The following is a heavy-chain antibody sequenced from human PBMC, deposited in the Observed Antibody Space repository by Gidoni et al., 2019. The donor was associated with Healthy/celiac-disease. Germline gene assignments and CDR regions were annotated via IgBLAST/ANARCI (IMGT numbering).Heavy chain of an antibody. CDR3: ARVTTLGY. V-gene: IGHV3-30*03. CDR2: ISYDGSNK. J-gene: IGHJ4*02. Sequence: QVQLVESGGGVVQPGRSLRLPCAASGFTFSSYGMHWFRQAPGKGLEWVAVISYDGSNKYYADSVKGRFTISRDNSKNTLYLQMNSLRAEDTAVYYCARVTTLGYWGQGTLVTVSS. D-gene: IGHD4-17*01. CDR1: GFTFSSYG.